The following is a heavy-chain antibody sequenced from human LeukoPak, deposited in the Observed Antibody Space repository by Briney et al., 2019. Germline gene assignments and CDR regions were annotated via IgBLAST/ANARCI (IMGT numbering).Heavy chain of an antibody. V-gene: IGHV1-2*06. CDR1: GYTFTGYY. Sequence: GASVKVSCKASGYTFTGYYMHWVRQAPGQGLEWMGRINPNSGGTNYAQKFQGRVTMTRDTPISTAYMELSRLRSDDTAVYYCARDHPYDFWSGYHYNWFDPWGQGTLVTVSS. D-gene: IGHD3-3*01. CDR3: ARDHPYDFWSGYHYNWFDP. J-gene: IGHJ5*02. CDR2: INPNSGGT.